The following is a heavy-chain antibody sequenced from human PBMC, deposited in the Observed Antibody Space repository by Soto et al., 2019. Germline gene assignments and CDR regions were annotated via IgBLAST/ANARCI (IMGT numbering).Heavy chain of an antibody. CDR1: NGAISSGDYY. V-gene: IGHV4-30-4*01. J-gene: IGHJ6*02. Sequence: SETLSLTCTVSNGAISSGDYYFSWIRQPPGKGLEWIGYIYYSGSTYYNPSFKSRVTISLETSKNQFSLRLSSVTAADTAVYYCARVSITLIRGVIITPRDYYYYGMDVWGQGTTVTVSS. CDR3: ARVSITLIRGVIITPRDYYYYGMDV. CDR2: IYYSGST. D-gene: IGHD3-10*01.